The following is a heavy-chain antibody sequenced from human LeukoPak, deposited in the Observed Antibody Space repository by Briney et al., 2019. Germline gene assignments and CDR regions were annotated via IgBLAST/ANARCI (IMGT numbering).Heavy chain of an antibody. D-gene: IGHD3-22*01. CDR1: GFTFNNYW. CDR2: IKQDGGDT. Sequence: GGSLRLSCAVSGFTFNNYWMSWVRQAPGKGLEWVANIKQDGGDTYYVNSVKGRFSISRDNATSLFLQVNSLRVDDTAVYYCARGGYYDTSGLGAFDIWGQGTMVTVSS. J-gene: IGHJ3*02. V-gene: IGHV3-7*01. CDR3: ARGGYYDTSGLGAFDI.